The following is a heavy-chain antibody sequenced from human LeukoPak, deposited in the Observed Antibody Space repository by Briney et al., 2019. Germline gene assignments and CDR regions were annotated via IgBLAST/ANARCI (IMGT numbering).Heavy chain of an antibody. V-gene: IGHV3-74*01. CDR1: GFTFSSYW. CDR2: IASDGSST. CDR3: ARGRPHGNDY. Sequence: GGSLRLSCAASGFTFSSYWMNWVRQAPGKGLVWVSRIASDGSSTTYADSVKGRFSISRDNAKNTLYLQMNSLRVEDTAVYYCARGRPHGNDYWGQGTLVAVSS. D-gene: IGHD4-23*01. J-gene: IGHJ4*02.